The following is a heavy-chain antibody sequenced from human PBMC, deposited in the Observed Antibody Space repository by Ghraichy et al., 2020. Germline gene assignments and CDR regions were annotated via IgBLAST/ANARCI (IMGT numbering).Heavy chain of an antibody. V-gene: IGHV3-15*01. CDR2: IKSKTDGGTT. J-gene: IGHJ4*02. Sequence: LSLTCAASGFTFSNAWMSWVRQAPGKGLEWVGRIKSKTDGGTTDYAAPVKGRFTISRDDSKNTLYLQMNSLKTEDTAVYYCTTVWGIAAAGDIDYWGQGTLVTVSS. CDR3: TTVWGIAAAGDIDY. D-gene: IGHD6-13*01. CDR1: GFTFSNAW.